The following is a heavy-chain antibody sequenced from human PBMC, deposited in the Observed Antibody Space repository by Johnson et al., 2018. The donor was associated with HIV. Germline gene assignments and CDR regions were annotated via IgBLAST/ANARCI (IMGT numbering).Heavy chain of an antibody. D-gene: IGHD2-8*01. CDR1: GFTVSSNY. CDR3: ARDSNRYAFEI. CDR2: IYSGGST. V-gene: IGHV3-66*01. Sequence: MLLVESGGGLVQPGGSLRLSCAASGFTVSSNYMSWVRQAPGKGLEWVSVIYSGGSTYYADSVKGRFTISRDNSKNTLYLQMNSLRAEDTAVYYCARDSNRYAFEIWGQGTMVTVAS. J-gene: IGHJ3*02.